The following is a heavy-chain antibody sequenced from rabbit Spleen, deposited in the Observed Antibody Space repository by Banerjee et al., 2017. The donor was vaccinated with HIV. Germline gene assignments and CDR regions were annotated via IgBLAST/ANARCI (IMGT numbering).Heavy chain of an antibody. D-gene: IGHD1-1*01. CDR1: GFTLSSYYM. Sequence: QEHLQESGGGLVQPGGSLKLSCTASGFTLSSYYMNWVRQAPGKGLEWIGYIDPIFGITYYASWVHGRFTISKASSTTVTLQMTSLTAADTATYFCARDLAAWNSGSYAFNLWGPGTLVTVS. J-gene: IGHJ4*01. CDR3: ARDLAAWNSGSYAFNL. V-gene: IGHV1S45*01. CDR2: IDPIFGIT.